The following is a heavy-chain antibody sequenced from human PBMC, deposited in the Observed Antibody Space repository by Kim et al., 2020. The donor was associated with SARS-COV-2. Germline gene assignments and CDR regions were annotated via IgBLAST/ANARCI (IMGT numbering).Heavy chain of an antibody. CDR1: GDSVSSNSAA. D-gene: IGHD1-26*01. V-gene: IGHV6-1*01. CDR3: ARTYSGSYQERYYYYYGMDV. Sequence: SQTLSLTCAISGDSVSSNSAAWNWIRQSPSRGLEWLGRTYYRSKWYNDYAVSVKSRITINPDTSKNQFSLQLNSVTPEDTAVYYCARTYSGSYQERYYYYYGMDVWGQGTTVAVSS. J-gene: IGHJ6*02. CDR2: TYYRSKWYN.